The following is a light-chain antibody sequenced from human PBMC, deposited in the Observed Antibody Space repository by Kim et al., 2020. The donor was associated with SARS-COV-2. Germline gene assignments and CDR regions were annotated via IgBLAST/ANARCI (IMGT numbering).Light chain of an antibody. Sequence: ASGGDRVTLTCRASQGIGNYLAWYQQKPGKLPELLIYAASALQSGVPFRFSGSGSGTDFTLTINSLQPEDVATYFCQKYNSAPWTFGQGTKVEIK. CDR2: AAS. J-gene: IGKJ1*01. CDR1: QGIGNY. CDR3: QKYNSAPWT. V-gene: IGKV1-27*01.